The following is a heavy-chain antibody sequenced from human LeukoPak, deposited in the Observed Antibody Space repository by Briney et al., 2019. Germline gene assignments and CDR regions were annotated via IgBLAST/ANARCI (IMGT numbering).Heavy chain of an antibody. CDR3: ARGKTAYNYYYGMDV. V-gene: IGHV4-59*08. Sequence: SETLSLTCTVSGGSTSSYYWSWIRQPPGKGLEWIGYIYYSGSTNYNPSLKSRVTISVDTSKNQFSLKLSSVTAADTAVYYCARGKTAYNYYYGMDVWGQGTTVTVSS. J-gene: IGHJ6*02. CDR1: GGSTSSYY. D-gene: IGHD3-16*01. CDR2: IYYSGST.